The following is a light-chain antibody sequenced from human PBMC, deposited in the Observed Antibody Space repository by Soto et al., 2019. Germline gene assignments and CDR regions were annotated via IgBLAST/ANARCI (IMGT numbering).Light chain of an antibody. CDR3: QQYSTYTPRT. CDR1: QSISIW. V-gene: IGKV1-5*03. Sequence: DIQMTQSPSTLSASVGDRVTITCRASQSISIWLAWYQQKPGKAPKIHNYKASSLESGVPSRFSGSGSGTEFTLTISSLQPDDFATYYCQQYSTYTPRTFGQGTKVEIK. J-gene: IGKJ1*01. CDR2: KAS.